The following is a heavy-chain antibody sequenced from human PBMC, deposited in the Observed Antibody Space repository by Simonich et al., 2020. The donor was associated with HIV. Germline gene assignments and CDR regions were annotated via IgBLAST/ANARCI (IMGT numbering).Heavy chain of an antibody. J-gene: IGHJ5*02. D-gene: IGHD3-22*01. V-gene: IGHV7-4-1*02. CDR2: NKTNAGNP. CDR1: GYTFTSYP. Sequence: QVQLVQSGSELKKPWASVKISCKTSGYTFTSYPMNWVRQAPGQGLEWMGWNKTNAGNPTDALGFTGRFVFSRDTSVSTAYLQISSLKAEDTAVYYCVRGGSLIIVGNWFDPWGQGTLVTVSS. CDR3: VRGGSLIIVGNWFDP.